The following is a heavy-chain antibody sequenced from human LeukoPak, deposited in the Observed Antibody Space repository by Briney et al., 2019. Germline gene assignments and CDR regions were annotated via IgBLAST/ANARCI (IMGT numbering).Heavy chain of an antibody. J-gene: IGHJ4*02. CDR1: GYTFTRYY. CDR3: ARDGFPYYYDSSGYSLDY. V-gene: IGHV1-46*01. D-gene: IGHD3-22*01. CDR2: INPSGGST. Sequence: ASVKVSCKASGYTFTRYYMHWARQAPGQGLEWMGIINPSGGSTSYAQKFQGRVTMTRDTSTSTVYMELSSLRSEDTAVYYCARDGFPYYYDSSGYSLDYWGQGTLVTVSS.